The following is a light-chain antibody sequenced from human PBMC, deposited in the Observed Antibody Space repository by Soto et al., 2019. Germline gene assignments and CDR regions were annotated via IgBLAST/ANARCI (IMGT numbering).Light chain of an antibody. CDR3: SSYTSSSTFYV. Sequence: QSALTQPASVSGSPGQSITISCTGTSSDIGDLVSWYEQHPGRAPKLIIYAVTNRPSGVSNRFSGSKSGNTASLTISGLQAEDEAVFYCSSYTSSSTFYVFGSGTKLTVL. V-gene: IGLV2-14*01. J-gene: IGLJ1*01. CDR1: SSDIGDL. CDR2: AVT.